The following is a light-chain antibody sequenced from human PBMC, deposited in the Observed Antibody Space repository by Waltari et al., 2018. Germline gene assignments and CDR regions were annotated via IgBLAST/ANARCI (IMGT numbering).Light chain of an antibody. CDR2: ENT. V-gene: IGLV1-51*02. J-gene: IGLJ2*01. Sequence: QSILTQPPSVSAAPGQKVTISCSGSISNIGKNYVSWYQLLPETAPKLLIYENTARPSGIPDRFSGAKSGTSATLGIPGLQTGDEADYFCGTWDSSLRAVVFGGGTKLTVL. CDR1: ISNIGKNY. CDR3: GTWDSSLRAVV.